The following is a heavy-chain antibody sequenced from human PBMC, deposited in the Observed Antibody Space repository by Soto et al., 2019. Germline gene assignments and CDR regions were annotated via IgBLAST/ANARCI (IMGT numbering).Heavy chain of an antibody. Sequence: GESLKISCKGSGYSFTSYWISWVRQMPGKGLEWMGRIDPSDSYTNYSPSFQGHVTISADKSISTAYLQWSSLKASDTAMYYCARRGYSGYDRLYYYYYYGMDVWGQGTTVTVSS. J-gene: IGHJ6*02. CDR3: ARRGYSGYDRLYYYYYYGMDV. CDR2: IDPSDSYT. D-gene: IGHD5-12*01. CDR1: GYSFTSYW. V-gene: IGHV5-10-1*01.